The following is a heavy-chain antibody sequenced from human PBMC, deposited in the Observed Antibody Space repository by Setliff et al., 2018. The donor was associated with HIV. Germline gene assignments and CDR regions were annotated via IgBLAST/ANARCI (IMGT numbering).Heavy chain of an antibody. Sequence: SVKVSCKASGGSFTSFPISWVRQAPGQGLEWMGGSIPIYGTPNYAQKFQGRITISTDASTSTAYMELNSLRSEDTAVYYCARNDASGSYYRLDYWGQGTLVTVSS. CDR1: GGSFTSFP. V-gene: IGHV1-69*05. CDR2: SIPIYGTP. J-gene: IGHJ4*02. CDR3: ARNDASGSYYRLDY. D-gene: IGHD3-10*01.